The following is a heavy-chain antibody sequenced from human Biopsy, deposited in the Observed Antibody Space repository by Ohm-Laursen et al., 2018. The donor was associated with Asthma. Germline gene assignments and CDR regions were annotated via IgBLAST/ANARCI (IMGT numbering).Heavy chain of an antibody. V-gene: IGHV4-59*01. CDR1: GVSIRSYY. Sequence: GTLSLTCTVSGVSIRSYYWTWIRQPPGKGLEWIGNIHYSGSTYSNPSLKSQVTISVDTSKKQVSLRLSSVIAADTAVYYCAGFCSGGNCPDHWGQGTLVTVSS. D-gene: IGHD2-15*01. CDR3: AGFCSGGNCPDH. J-gene: IGHJ4*02. CDR2: IHYSGST.